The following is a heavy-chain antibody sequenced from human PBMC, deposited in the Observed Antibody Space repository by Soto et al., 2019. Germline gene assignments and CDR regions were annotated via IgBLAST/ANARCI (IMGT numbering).Heavy chain of an antibody. CDR2: IYYSGST. CDR3: ATQEVGGSYVYTFDP. J-gene: IGHJ5*02. D-gene: IGHD1-26*01. Sequence: QLQLQESGPGLVKPSETLSLTCTVSGGSISSSNYYWGWIRQPPGKGLEWIGSIYYSGSTYYNPSVRSRVTISVDTSKIQFSLKLSSVTAADTAVYYCATQEVGGSYVYTFDPWGQGTLVTVSS. CDR1: GGSISSSNYY. V-gene: IGHV4-39*01.